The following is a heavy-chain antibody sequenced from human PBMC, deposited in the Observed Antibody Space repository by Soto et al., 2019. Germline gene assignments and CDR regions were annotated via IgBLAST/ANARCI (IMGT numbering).Heavy chain of an antibody. D-gene: IGHD3-3*01. CDR3: TRNPKYYDFYVRDND. CDR2: IRSTGYGATT. CDR1: VFTFGEYA. V-gene: IGHV3-49*03. Sequence: WLRLSRTSRVFTFGEYALIGFRQAPGKGLEWVGFIRSTGYGATTECAASVKGRFTISRDDSKSIVYLQMNRLKTEDTAIYYCTRNPKYYDFYVRDNDWGQGTLVTVSS. J-gene: IGHJ1*01.